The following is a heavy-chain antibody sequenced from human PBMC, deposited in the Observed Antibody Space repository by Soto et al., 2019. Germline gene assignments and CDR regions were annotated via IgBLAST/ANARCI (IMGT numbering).Heavy chain of an antibody. V-gene: IGHV4-31*03. CDR2: IYYTGST. CDR1: GASIRGGGFY. CDR3: ARIEMASIK. Sequence: PXGTLSLTGSVSGASIRGGGFYWSWLRQSPGKGLEWIGHIYYTGSTFVSPSLKGRLTISLDTSKNQFSLDLSSVTAADTAMYYCARIEMASIKWGRGTLVTVSS. J-gene: IGHJ4*02. D-gene: IGHD5-12*01.